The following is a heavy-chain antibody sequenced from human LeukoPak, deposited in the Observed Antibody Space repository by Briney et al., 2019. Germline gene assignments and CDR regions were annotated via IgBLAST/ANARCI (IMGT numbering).Heavy chain of an antibody. CDR2: IKSKIDGWTI. V-gene: IGHV3-15*01. CDR3: TTRRQDGC. CDR1: GFTFSDAW. Sequence: GGSLRLSCVASGFTFSDAWMSWVRQAPGKGLEWVVRIKSKIDGWTIDYGAPVKGRFTISRDDSRNTMYLQMNSLKPEDTAVYYCTTRRQDGCWGQGTLVTVS. J-gene: IGHJ4*02. D-gene: IGHD6-25*01.